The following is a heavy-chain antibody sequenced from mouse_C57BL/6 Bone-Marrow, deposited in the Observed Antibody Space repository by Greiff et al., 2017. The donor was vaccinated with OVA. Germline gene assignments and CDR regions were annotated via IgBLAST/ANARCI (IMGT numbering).Heavy chain of an antibody. Sequence: VQLKQSGAELVRPGASVKLSCTASGFNIKDDYMHWVKQRPEQGLEWIGWIDPENGDTEYASKFQGKATITADTSSNTAYLQLSSLTSEDTAVYYCTFISRGFAYWGQGTLVTVSA. CDR1: GFNIKDDY. CDR3: TFISRGFAY. D-gene: IGHD1-1*01. CDR2: IDPENGDT. V-gene: IGHV14-4*01. J-gene: IGHJ3*01.